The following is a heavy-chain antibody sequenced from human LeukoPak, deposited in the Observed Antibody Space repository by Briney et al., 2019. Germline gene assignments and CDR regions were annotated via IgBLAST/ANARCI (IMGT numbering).Heavy chain of an antibody. Sequence: PGGSLRLSCAASGFTFSSYSMNWVRQAPGKGLEWVSSISSSSSYIYYADSVKGRFTFSRDNAKNSLYLQMNSLRAEDTAVYYCARGLGEGIVGATTYAFDIWGQGTMVTVSS. D-gene: IGHD1-26*01. J-gene: IGHJ3*02. CDR3: ARGLGEGIVGATTYAFDI. CDR1: GFTFSSYS. CDR2: ISSSSSYI. V-gene: IGHV3-21*01.